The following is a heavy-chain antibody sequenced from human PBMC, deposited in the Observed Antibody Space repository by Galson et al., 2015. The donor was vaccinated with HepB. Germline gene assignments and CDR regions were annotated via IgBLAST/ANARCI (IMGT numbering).Heavy chain of an antibody. CDR1: GGSISSSSYY. Sequence: SETLSLTCTVSGGSISSSSYYWGWIRQPPGKGLEWIGSIYYSGSTYYNPSLKSRVTISVDTSKNQFSLKLSSVTAAGTAVYYCARLGWEVLYWGQGTLVTVSS. CDR3: ARLGWEVLY. J-gene: IGHJ4*02. V-gene: IGHV4-39*01. CDR2: IYYSGST. D-gene: IGHD1-26*01.